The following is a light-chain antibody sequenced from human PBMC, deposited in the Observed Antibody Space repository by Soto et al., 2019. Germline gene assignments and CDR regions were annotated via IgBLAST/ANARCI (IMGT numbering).Light chain of an antibody. CDR2: DVS. V-gene: IGLV2-11*01. CDR1: SSDVGGYNY. J-gene: IGLJ3*02. CDR3: GLFTSSATWV. Sequence: QSALTQPRSVSGSPGQSVTISCTGTSSDVGGYNYVSWYQQHPGKAPKLMIYDVSKRPSGVPDRFSGSKSGNTPSLTISGLQAEDEADYYCGLFTSSATWVFGGGTKLTVL.